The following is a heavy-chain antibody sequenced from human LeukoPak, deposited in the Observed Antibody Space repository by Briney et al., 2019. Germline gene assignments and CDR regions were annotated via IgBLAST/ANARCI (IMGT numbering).Heavy chain of an antibody. CDR3: ASLGFCNDEGCYPDAH. Sequence: LGASVKVSCTASGYTFTAYYMHWVRQAPGQGLEWMGWINPNSGGTNYARKFQGRVTMTRDTSISKAHLELTRLRSDDTAVYYCASLGFCNDEGCYPDAHWGQGTRVTVSS. CDR2: INPNSGGT. V-gene: IGHV1-2*03. D-gene: IGHD2-15*01. J-gene: IGHJ4*02. CDR1: GYTFTAYY.